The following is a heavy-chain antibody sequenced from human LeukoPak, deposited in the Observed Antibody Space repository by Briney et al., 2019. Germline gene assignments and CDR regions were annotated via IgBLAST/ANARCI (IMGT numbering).Heavy chain of an antibody. CDR1: GYTFTSYG. V-gene: IGHV1-69*04. D-gene: IGHD3-22*01. CDR3: ARAHYYDSSVFGDSGIDY. CDR2: IIPILGIA. J-gene: IGHJ4*02. Sequence: ASVKVSCKASGYTFTSYGISWVRQAPGQGLEWMGRIIPILGIANYAQKFQGRVTITADKSTSTAYMELSSLRSEDTAVYYCARAHYYDSSVFGDSGIDYWGQGTLVTVSS.